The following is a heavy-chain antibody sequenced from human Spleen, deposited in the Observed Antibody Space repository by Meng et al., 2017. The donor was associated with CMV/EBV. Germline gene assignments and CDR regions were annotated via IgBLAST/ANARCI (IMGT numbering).Heavy chain of an antibody. CDR2: INPSGGST. J-gene: IGHJ4*02. Sequence: KASGYTFTSYYMHWVRQAPGQGLEWMGIINPSGGSTSYAQKFQGRVTMTRDTSTSTVYMELSSLRSEDTAVYYRARVAVAGQVRFDYWGQGTLVTVSS. CDR1: GYTFTSYY. V-gene: IGHV1-46*01. D-gene: IGHD6-19*01. CDR3: ARVAVAGQVRFDY.